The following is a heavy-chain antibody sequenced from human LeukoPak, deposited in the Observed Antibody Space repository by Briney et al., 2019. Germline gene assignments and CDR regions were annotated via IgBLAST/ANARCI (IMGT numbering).Heavy chain of an antibody. CDR2: ISYDGSNK. Sequence: GGSLRLSCAASGFTFSSYAMHWVRQAPGKGLEWVAVISYDGSNKYYADSVKGRFTISRDNSKNTLYLQMNSLRAEDTAVNYCARVSSSCPFDYWGQGTLVTVSS. V-gene: IGHV3-30-3*01. CDR1: GFTFSSYA. J-gene: IGHJ4*02. D-gene: IGHD6-13*01. CDR3: ARVSSSCPFDY.